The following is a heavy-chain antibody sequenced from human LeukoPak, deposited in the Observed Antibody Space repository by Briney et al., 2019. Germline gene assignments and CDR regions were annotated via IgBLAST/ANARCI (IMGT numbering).Heavy chain of an antibody. CDR1: GGSISSSSYY. D-gene: IGHD6-19*01. CDR3: ARDDGQWHHYYYYYGMDV. CDR2: IYYSGST. V-gene: IGHV4-39*07. Sequence: SETLSLTCTVSGGSISSSSYYWGWIRQPPGKGLEWIGSIYYSGSTYYNPSLKSRVTISVDTSKNQFSLKLSSVTAADTAVYYCARDDGQWHHYYYYYGMDVWGQGTTVTVSS. J-gene: IGHJ6*02.